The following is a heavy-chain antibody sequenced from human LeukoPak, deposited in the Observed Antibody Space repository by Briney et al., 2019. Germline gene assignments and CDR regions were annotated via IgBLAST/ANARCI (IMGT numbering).Heavy chain of an antibody. CDR3: VKGVIVSGSYYFDY. CDR2: INTNGDST. CDR1: GFTFSIYA. D-gene: IGHD2-21*01. V-gene: IGHV3-64D*06. J-gene: IGHJ4*02. Sequence: PGGSLRLSCSASGFTFSIYAMHWVRQAPGKGLQFVSVINTNGDSTFYADSVKGRFTISRDNFKNTLYLQMSSLRAEDTAVYYCVKGVIVSGSYYFDYWGQGTLVTVSS.